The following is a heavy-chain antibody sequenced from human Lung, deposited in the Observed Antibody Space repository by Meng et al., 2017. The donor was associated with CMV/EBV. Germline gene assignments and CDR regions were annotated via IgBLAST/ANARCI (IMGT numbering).Heavy chain of an antibody. D-gene: IGHD1-26*01. V-gene: IGHV3-15*01. CDR3: TTGRDVGATTGP. CDR1: GFTFSNAW. J-gene: IGHJ5*02. Sequence: GXXRLSCAASGFTFSNAWMSWVRQAPGKGLEWVGRIKSKTDGGTTDYAAPVKGRFTISRDDSKNTLYLQMNSLKTEDTAVYYCTTGRDVGATTGPWGQGXLVTVSS. CDR2: IKSKTDGGTT.